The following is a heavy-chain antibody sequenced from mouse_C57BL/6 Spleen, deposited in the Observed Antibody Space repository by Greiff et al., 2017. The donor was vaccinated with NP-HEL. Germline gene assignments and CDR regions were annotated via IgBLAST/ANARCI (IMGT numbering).Heavy chain of an antibody. Sequence: VQLQESGAELVMPGASVKLSCKASGYTFTSYWMHWVKQRPGQGLEWIGEIDPSDSYTNYNQKFKGKSTLTVDKSSSTAYMQLSSLTSEDSAVYYCARDYGSRYYFDYWGQGTTLTVSS. CDR3: ARDYGSRYYFDY. V-gene: IGHV1-69*01. CDR1: GYTFTSYW. CDR2: IDPSDSYT. J-gene: IGHJ2*01. D-gene: IGHD1-1*01.